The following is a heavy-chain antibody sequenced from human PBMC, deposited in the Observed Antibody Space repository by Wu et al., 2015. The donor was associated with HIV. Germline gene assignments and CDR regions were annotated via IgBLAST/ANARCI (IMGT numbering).Heavy chain of an antibody. J-gene: IGHJ4*02. CDR1: GATFSSYA. CDR3: AGGGGRTSMDPFDF. Sequence: QVQLLQSGAEVKNPGSSVRVSCKASGATFSSYALSWVRQAPGQGLEWVGRLIPMYGTGNYAQKFQGRVTITADESTSTAYMDVSGLRSDDTAVYYCAGGGGRTSMDPFDFWGQGTLVTVSS. CDR2: LIPMYGTG. V-gene: IGHV1-69*13. D-gene: IGHD5-18*01.